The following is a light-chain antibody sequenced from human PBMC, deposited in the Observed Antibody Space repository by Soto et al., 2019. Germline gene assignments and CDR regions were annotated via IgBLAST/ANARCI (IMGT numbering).Light chain of an antibody. J-gene: IGKJ4*01. CDR1: QSVGSY. CDR2: DAS. V-gene: IGKV3-11*01. CDR3: QQRSDWPFT. Sequence: EIVLTQSPATLSLSPGDRATLSCRASQSVGSYLGWYQQRPGQAPRLLIYDASNRATGIPARFSGSGSGTDFTLTSSSLEPEDFAVYYCQQRSDWPFTFGGGTKVEIK.